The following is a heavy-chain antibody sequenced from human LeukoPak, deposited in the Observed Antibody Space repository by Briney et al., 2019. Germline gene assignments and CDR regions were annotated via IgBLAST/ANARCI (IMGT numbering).Heavy chain of an antibody. Sequence: AGGSLRLSCAASGFTFSSYEMNWVRQAPGKGLEWVSSISSSGSTKYYADSLKGRFTISRDNARNSLCLQMNSLRAEDTAVYYCHYDSSGHDAFDIRGQGTMVTVSS. V-gene: IGHV3-48*03. CDR3: HYDSSGHDAFDI. CDR2: ISSSGSTK. D-gene: IGHD3-22*01. J-gene: IGHJ3*02. CDR1: GFTFSSYE.